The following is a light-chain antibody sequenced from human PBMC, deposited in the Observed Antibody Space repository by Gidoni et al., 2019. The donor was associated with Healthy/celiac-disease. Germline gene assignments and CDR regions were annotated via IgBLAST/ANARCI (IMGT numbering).Light chain of an antibody. V-gene: IGKV1-39*01. J-gene: IGKJ2*01. Sequence: DPVTITCRASQRISSYLNWYQQKPGKAPKLLIYAASSLQSGVPSRFSGSGSGTDFTLTISSMQAEDFATYYCQQSYSTRYTFGQGTKLEIK. CDR3: QQSYSTRYT. CDR2: AAS. CDR1: QRISSY.